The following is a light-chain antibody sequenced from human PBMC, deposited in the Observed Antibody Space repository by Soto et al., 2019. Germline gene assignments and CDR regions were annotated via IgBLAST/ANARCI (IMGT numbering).Light chain of an antibody. J-gene: IGLJ1*01. Sequence: QSALTQPASVSGSAGQSITISCTGTSTDVGGYNYVSWYQQHPGKVPKLIIYEVSNRPSGVTSRFSGSKSGNTASLTISGLQAEDEADYHCSSYLFSRHYVFGTGTKVTVL. CDR3: SSYLFSRHYV. V-gene: IGLV2-14*01. CDR2: EVS. CDR1: STDVGGYNY.